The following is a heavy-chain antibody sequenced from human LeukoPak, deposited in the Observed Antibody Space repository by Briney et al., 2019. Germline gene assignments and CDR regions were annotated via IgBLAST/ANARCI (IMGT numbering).Heavy chain of an antibody. D-gene: IGHD4-17*01. J-gene: IGHJ4*02. CDR2: ISWNSGSI. CDR3: AKGYGDYGSDFDY. Sequence: GGSLRLSCAASGFTFDDYAMHWVRQAPGKGLEWVSGISWNSGSIGYADSVKGRFTISRGNAKNSLYLQMNSLRAEDTALYYCAKGYGDYGSDFDYWGQGTLVTVSS. CDR1: GFTFDDYA. V-gene: IGHV3-9*01.